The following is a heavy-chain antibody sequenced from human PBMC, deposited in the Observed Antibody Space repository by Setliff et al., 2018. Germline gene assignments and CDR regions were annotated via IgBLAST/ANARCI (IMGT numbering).Heavy chain of an antibody. J-gene: IGHJ4*02. D-gene: IGHD2-15*01. CDR2: LYTSGDT. Sequence: SETLSLTCTVSGGSISSHYWTWIRQPAGKGLEWIGRLYTSGDTNYNPSLKSRVTISVDKSTNQFSLKLNSVTAADTAVYYCARENGYCSGGACYFMFDYWGQGTLVTVS. CDR3: ARENGYCSGGACYFMFDY. V-gene: IGHV4-4*07. CDR1: GGSISSHY.